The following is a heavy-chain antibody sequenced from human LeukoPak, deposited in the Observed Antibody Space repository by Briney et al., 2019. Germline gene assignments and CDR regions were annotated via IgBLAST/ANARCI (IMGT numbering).Heavy chain of an antibody. CDR2: IYYSGST. V-gene: IGHV4-59*08. Sequence: SETLSLTCTVSGGSISSYYWSWIRQPPGKGLEWIGYIYYSGSTNYNPSLKSRVTISVDTSKNQFSLKLSSVTAADTAVYYCARGPASPRFDPWGQGTLVTVSS. CDR3: ARGPASPRFDP. J-gene: IGHJ5*02. CDR1: GGSISSYY.